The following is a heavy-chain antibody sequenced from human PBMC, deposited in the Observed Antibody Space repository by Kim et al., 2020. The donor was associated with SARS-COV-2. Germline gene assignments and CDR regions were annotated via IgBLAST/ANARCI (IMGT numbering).Heavy chain of an antibody. CDR3: SSGTVCSYGH. CDR2: INDSSGGT. CDR1: GFTFSSYS. V-gene: IGHV3-23*01. J-gene: IGHJ1*01. Sequence: GGSLRLSCAASGFTFSSYSMNWVRQAPGKGLEWVSGINDSSGGTYSADSAKGRVSFTSDKAKATNYLYMNSMRVEDTDTDYCSSGTVCSYGHWG. D-gene: IGHD6-19*01.